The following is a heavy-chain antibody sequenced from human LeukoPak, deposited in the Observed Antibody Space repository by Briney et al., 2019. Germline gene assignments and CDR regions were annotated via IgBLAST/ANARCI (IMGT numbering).Heavy chain of an antibody. CDR3: AHKGVGSGSYTM. CDR1: WFSLTTTGGG. Sequence: SGPTLVNPTQTLTTTCTFSWFSLTTTGGGVAWIRQPPGKALAWLAVTYWNNDKSYSPSLKSRLTITKNTSKNQVVLIMTNMDPVDTATYYCAHKGVGSGSYTMWGHGTLVTVSS. V-gene: IGHV2-5*01. J-gene: IGHJ4*01. D-gene: IGHD3-10*01. CDR2: TYWNNDK.